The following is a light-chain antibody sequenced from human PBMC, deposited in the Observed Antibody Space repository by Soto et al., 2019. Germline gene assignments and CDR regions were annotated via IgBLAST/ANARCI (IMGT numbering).Light chain of an antibody. CDR3: QQYNSYWT. CDR1: QTIYDW. Sequence: DIQMTQSPSTLSASVGERVTITYRASQTIYDWLAWYQQKPGKAPWLLISDAARLESGVPSRFNGSGAGTEFSLTISRLQPADFATYYCQQYNSYWTFVQGTKVEIK. V-gene: IGKV1-5*01. CDR2: DAA. J-gene: IGKJ1*01.